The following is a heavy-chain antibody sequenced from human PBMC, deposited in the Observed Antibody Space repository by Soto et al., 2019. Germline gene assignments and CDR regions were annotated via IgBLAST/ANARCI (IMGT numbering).Heavy chain of an antibody. CDR3: ARDQPVAGGFYYYYGMDV. CDR1: GGSISSYY. J-gene: IGHJ6*02. Sequence: SETLSLTCTVSGGSISSYYWSWIRQPPGKGLEWIGYIYYSGSTNYNPSLKSRVTISVDTSKNQFSLKLSSVTAADTAVYYCARDQPVAGGFYYYYGMDVWGQGTTVTVSS. D-gene: IGHD6-19*01. CDR2: IYYSGST. V-gene: IGHV4-59*12.